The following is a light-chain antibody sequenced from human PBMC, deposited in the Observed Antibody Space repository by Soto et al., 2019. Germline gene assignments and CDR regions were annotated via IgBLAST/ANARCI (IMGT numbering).Light chain of an antibody. CDR3: QQRSKGLT. J-gene: IGKJ4*01. Sequence: EIVLTQSPATLSLSPGGRASLSCRASQSVSSYLAWYQQKPGQAPRLLIYDASNRATGIPARFSGSGSGTDFTLTISSLEPEDFAVYYCQQRSKGLTFGGGTKVDIK. CDR1: QSVSSY. V-gene: IGKV3-11*01. CDR2: DAS.